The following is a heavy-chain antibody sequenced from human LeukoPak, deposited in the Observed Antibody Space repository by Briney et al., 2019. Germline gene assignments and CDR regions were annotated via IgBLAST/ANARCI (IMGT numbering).Heavy chain of an antibody. D-gene: IGHD5-24*01. Sequence: GGSLRLSCAASGFTFSSYAMSWVRQAPGKGLEWVSVIYSGGSTYYADSVKGRFTISRDNSKNTMYLQMNSLRAEDTAVYYCASSRSGWLQYNYWGQGTLVTVSS. J-gene: IGHJ4*02. V-gene: IGHV3-66*01. CDR3: ASSRSGWLQYNY. CDR2: IYSGGST. CDR1: GFTFSSYA.